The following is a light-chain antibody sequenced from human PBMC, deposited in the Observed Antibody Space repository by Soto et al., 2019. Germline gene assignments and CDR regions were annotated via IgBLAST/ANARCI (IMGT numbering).Light chain of an antibody. CDR1: QNINKY. J-gene: IGKJ4*01. V-gene: IGKV1-33*01. CDR2: DAS. Sequence: DIQMTQSPSSLAASLGDRVTITCQASQNINKYLKWYQQKPGRAPKLLIYDASNLEAGVPSRFRGSGSGTDFTFTISRLQPEDFETYFCQQSKTFPLTFGGGTKVDIK. CDR3: QQSKTFPLT.